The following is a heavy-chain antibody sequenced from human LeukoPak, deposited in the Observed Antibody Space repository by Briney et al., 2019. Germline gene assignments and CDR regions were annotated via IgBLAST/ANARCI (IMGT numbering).Heavy chain of an antibody. CDR2: INPNTGDT. Sequence: ASVKVSCKASGYSFTGFYIQWMRQAPGQGLEWMGWINPNTGDTNSAPKFQGRITLTSDTSIRTAYMEIGRLTSDDTAVYFCARSVPYSSPSSNWGQGTLVTVSS. CDR1: GYSFTGFY. J-gene: IGHJ4*02. D-gene: IGHD6-13*01. V-gene: IGHV1-2*02. CDR3: ARSVPYSSPSSN.